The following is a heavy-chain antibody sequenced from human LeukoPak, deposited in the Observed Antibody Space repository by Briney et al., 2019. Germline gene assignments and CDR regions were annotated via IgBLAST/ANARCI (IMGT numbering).Heavy chain of an antibody. CDR1: GFTLSSYS. CDR3: ARFRGSNWDFDY. CDR2: ISSSSSYI. V-gene: IGHV3-21*01. J-gene: IGHJ4*02. Sequence: GGSLRLSCAASGFTLSSYSMNWVRQAPGKGLEWVSSISSSSSYIYYADSVKGRFTISRDNAKNSLYLQMNSLRAEDTAVYYCARFRGSNWDFDYGGQEPLVTVSS. D-gene: IGHD7-27*01.